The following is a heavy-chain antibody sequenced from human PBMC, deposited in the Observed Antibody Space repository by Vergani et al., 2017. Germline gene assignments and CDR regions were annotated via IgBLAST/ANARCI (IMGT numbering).Heavy chain of an antibody. CDR3: ARGGPMGPTSDY. Sequence: QVQLQESGPGLVKPSETLSLTCTVSGGSLSSYYWSWIRQPPGKGLEWIGYIYYSGSTNYNPSLKSRVTISVDTSKNQFSLKLSSVTAADTAVYYCARGGPMGPTSDYWGQGTLVTVSS. CDR1: GGSLSSYY. V-gene: IGHV4-59*01. CDR2: IYYSGST. D-gene: IGHD3-16*01. J-gene: IGHJ4*02.